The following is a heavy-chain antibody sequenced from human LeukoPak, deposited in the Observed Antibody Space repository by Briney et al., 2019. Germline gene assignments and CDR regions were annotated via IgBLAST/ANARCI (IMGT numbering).Heavy chain of an antibody. V-gene: IGHV3-74*01. CDR1: GFTLRSHA. J-gene: IGHJ3*02. Sequence: GGSLRLSCATSGFTLRSHAMSWVRQAPGKGLVWVSPINSDGSSTSYADSVKGRFTISRDNAKNTLSLQMNSLRAEDTAVYYCARVGGSNAFDIWGQGTMVIVSS. D-gene: IGHD1-26*01. CDR3: ARVGGSNAFDI. CDR2: INSDGSST.